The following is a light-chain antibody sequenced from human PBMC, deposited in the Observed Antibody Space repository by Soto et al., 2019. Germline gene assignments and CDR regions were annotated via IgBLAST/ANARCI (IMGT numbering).Light chain of an antibody. CDR2: DVI. J-gene: IGLJ1*01. CDR3: CSYAGSYTHV. CDR1: SSDVGTYTY. Sequence: QSALTQPRSVSGSPGQSVTISCTGTSSDVGTYTYVSWYQQHPGKAPKLIIYDVIKRPSGVPDRFSGSKSGNTASLTISGLQAEDEADCYCCSYAGSYTHVFGTGTKVTVL. V-gene: IGLV2-11*01.